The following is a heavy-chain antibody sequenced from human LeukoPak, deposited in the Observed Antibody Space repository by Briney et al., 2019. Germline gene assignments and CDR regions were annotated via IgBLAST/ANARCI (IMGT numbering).Heavy chain of an antibody. CDR1: GFTFSIYA. D-gene: IGHD5-12*01. CDR3: AKSVATISKGMDV. J-gene: IGHJ6*02. CDR2: ISSNGGST. Sequence: PGGSLRLSCAASGFTFSIYAMHWVRQAPGKGLEYVSAISSNGGSTYYANSVKGRFTISRDNSKNTLYLQMNSLRAEDTAVYYCAKSVATISKGMDVWGHGTTVTVSS. V-gene: IGHV3-64*01.